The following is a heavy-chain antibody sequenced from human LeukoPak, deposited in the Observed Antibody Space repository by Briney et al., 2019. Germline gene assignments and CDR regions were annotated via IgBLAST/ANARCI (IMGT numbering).Heavy chain of an antibody. CDR1: GFTFDDYA. CDR2: ISWNSGSI. V-gene: IGHV3-9*01. Sequence: GGSLRLSCAASGFTFDDYAMHWVRQAPGKGLEWVSGISWNSGSIGYADSVKGRFTISRDNAKNSLYLQMNSLRAEATALYYCAKDGAVAGTETGLFDYWGQGTLVTVSS. D-gene: IGHD6-19*01. CDR3: AKDGAVAGTETGLFDY. J-gene: IGHJ4*02.